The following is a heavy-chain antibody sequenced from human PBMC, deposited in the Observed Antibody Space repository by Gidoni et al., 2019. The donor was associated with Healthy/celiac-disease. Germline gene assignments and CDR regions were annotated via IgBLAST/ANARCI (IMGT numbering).Heavy chain of an antibody. CDR3: AKMGSVWGYYYDSSGYTY. Sequence: EVQLLESGGGLVQPGGSLRLSCAASGFTFSSYAMSWVRQAPGKGLEWVSAISGSGGSTYYADSVKGRFTISRDNSKNTLYLQMNSLRAEDTAVYYCAKMGSVWGYYYDSSGYTYWGQGTLVTVSS. J-gene: IGHJ4*02. CDR2: ISGSGGST. V-gene: IGHV3-23*01. D-gene: IGHD3-22*01. CDR1: GFTFSSYA.